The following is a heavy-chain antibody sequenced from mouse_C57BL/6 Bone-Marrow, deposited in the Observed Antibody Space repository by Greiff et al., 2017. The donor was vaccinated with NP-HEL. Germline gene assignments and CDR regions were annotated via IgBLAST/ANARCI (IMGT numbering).Heavy chain of an antibody. CDR1: GFTFTDYY. J-gene: IGHJ2*01. CDR3: ARSGSSYFDY. D-gene: IGHD1-1*01. V-gene: IGHV7-3*01. Sequence: EVMLVESGGGLVQPGGSLSLSCAASGFTFTDYYMSWVRQPPGKALEWLGFIRNKANGYTTEYSASVKGRFTISRDNSQSILYLQMNALRAEDSATYYCARSGSSYFDYWGQGTTLTVSS. CDR2: IRNKANGYTT.